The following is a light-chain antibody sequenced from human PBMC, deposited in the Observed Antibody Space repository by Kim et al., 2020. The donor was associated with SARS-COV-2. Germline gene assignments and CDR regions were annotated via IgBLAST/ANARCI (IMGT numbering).Light chain of an antibody. CDR3: QHTFSFPIP. J-gene: IGKJ5*01. V-gene: IGKV1-12*01. Sequence: GVPSRFSGGGSGTDFTLTINSLQSEDFATYYCQHTFSFPIPFGQGTRLEIK.